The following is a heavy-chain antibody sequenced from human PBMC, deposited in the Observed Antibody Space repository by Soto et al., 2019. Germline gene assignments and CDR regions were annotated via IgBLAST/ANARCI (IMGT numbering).Heavy chain of an antibody. CDR2: INHSGST. D-gene: IGHD3-9*01. CDR1: GGSFSGYY. V-gene: IGHV4-34*01. CDR3: ARGFYDILTGYWDGMDV. J-gene: IGHJ6*02. Sequence: KASETLSLTCAVYGGSFSGYYWSWIRQPPGKGLEWIGEINHSGSTNYNPSLKSRVTISVDTSKNQFSLKLSSVTAADTAVYYCARGFYDILTGYWDGMDVWGQGTTVTVSS.